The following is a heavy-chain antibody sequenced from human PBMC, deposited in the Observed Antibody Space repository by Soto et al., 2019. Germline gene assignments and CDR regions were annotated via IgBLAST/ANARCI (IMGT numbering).Heavy chain of an antibody. V-gene: IGHV4-30-4*01. CDR2: IYYSGST. CDR1: GGSISSGDYY. CDR3: ARERTWGDSGYDSDY. J-gene: IGHJ4*02. D-gene: IGHD5-12*01. Sequence: KASETLSLTCTVSGGSISSGDYYWSWIRQPPGKGLEWIGYIYYSGSTYYNPSLKSRVTISVDTSKNQFSLKLSSVTAADTAVYYCARERTWGDSGYDSDYWGQGTLVTVSS.